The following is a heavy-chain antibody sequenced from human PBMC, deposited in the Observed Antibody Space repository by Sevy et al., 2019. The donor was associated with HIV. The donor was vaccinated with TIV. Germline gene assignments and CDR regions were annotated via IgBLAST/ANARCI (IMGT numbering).Heavy chain of an antibody. J-gene: IGHJ6*02. CDR2: INPNSGGT. D-gene: IGHD3-10*01. CDR1: GYTFTGYY. CDR3: AREVRGVERGYGMDV. Sequence: ASVKVSCKASGYTFTGYYMHWVRQAPGQGLEWMGWINPNSGGTNYAQKFQGRVTMTRDTSISTAYMELSRPRSDDTAVYYCAREVRGVERGYGMDVWGQGTTVTVSS. V-gene: IGHV1-2*02.